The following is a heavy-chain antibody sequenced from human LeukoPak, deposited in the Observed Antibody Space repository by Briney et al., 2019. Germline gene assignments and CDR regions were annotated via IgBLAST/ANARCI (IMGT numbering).Heavy chain of an antibody. CDR3: ARRTDSSGYYSEIDY. CDR2: IYPGDSDT. CDR1: GYSFTSYW. D-gene: IGHD3-22*01. V-gene: IGHV5-51*01. J-gene: IGHJ4*02. Sequence: GESLKISCKGPGYSFTSYWIGWVRQMPGKGLEWMGIIYPGDSDTRYSPSFQGQVTISADKSISTAYLQWSSLKASDTAMYYCARRTDSSGYYSEIDYWGQGTLVTVSS.